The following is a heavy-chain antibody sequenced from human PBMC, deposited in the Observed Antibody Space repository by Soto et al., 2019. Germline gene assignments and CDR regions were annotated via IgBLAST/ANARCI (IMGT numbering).Heavy chain of an antibody. V-gene: IGHV3-74*01. Sequence: EVQLVESGGGLVQPGGSLRLSCAASGFTFSSYWMHWVRQAPGKGLVWVSRISSDGSSTTYADSVKGRFTISRDNAKNTLDLQMNSLRAEDTAVYYCARGGRYYYMDVWGKGTTVTVSS. CDR2: ISSDGSST. D-gene: IGHD3-16*01. CDR3: ARGGRYYYMDV. J-gene: IGHJ6*03. CDR1: GFTFSSYW.